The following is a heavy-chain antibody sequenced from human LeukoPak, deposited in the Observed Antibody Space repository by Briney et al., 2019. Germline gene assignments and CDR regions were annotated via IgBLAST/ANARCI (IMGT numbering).Heavy chain of an antibody. CDR2: IYPSNSDT. D-gene: IGHD3-16*02. CDR3: ARQRSIELGC. J-gene: IGHJ4*02. Sequence: GESLKISCQGSGYSFTDHWIAWVRQMPGKGLEWMGLIYPSNSDTRYSPSFQGQVTFSVDKSISTAYLQWSSLKASDTAMYYCARQRSIELGCWGQGTLVTVSS. V-gene: IGHV5-51*01. CDR1: GYSFTDHW.